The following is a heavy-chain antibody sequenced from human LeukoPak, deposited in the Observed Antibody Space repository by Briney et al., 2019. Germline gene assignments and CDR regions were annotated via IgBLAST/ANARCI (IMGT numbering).Heavy chain of an antibody. CDR2: INHSGST. D-gene: IGHD2-15*01. J-gene: IGHJ4*02. V-gene: IGHV4-34*01. CDR1: GGSFSGYY. CDR3: AKDARLSDDGYCSGGSCYTSYDY. Sequence: SEPLSLTCAVYGGSFSGYYWSWIRQPPGKGLEWIGEINHSGSTNYNPSLKSRVTISVDTSKNQFSLKLSSVTAADTAVYYCAKDARLSDDGYCSGGSCYTSYDYWGQGTLVTVSS.